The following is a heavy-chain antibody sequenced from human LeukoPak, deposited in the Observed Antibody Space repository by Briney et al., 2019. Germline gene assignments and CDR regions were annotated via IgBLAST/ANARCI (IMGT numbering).Heavy chain of an antibody. Sequence: GGSLRLSCAASGFIFSDYYMSWIRQAPGKGLEWVSYMSSSGTTIYYADSVKGRFTISRDNSKNTLYLQMNSLRAEDTAVYYCAKDSHCSSTSCYGHNWFDPWGQGTLVTVSS. D-gene: IGHD2-2*01. CDR1: GFIFSDYY. CDR3: AKDSHCSSTSCYGHNWFDP. J-gene: IGHJ5*02. CDR2: MSSSGTTI. V-gene: IGHV3-11*01.